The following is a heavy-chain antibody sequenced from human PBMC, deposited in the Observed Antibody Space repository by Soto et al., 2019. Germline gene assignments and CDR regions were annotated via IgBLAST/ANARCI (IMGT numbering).Heavy chain of an antibody. V-gene: IGHV1-24*01. J-gene: IGHJ3*02. CDR3: AIDLARGRYDYLWGSHGPLDI. CDR2: FDPEDGET. Sequence: ASVKVSCKVSGYTLTELSMHWVRQAPGKGLEWMGGFDPEDGETIYAQKFQGRVTMTEDTSTDTAYMELSSLRSEDTAAYYCAIDLARGRYDYLWGSHGPLDIWGQGTMVTVSS. D-gene: IGHD3-16*01. CDR1: GYTLTELS.